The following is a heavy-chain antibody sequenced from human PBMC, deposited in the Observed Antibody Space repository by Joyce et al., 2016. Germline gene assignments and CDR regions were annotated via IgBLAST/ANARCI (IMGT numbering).Heavy chain of an antibody. V-gene: IGHV1-24*01. CDR2: IDPEEGRE. CDR3: ARVSPLGYCTSTNCYALDI. CDR1: GYSLTQLP. Sequence: QVQLVQSGAEVKKPGASVKVSCKVSGYSLTQLPIHWGRQAPGKGLEWMGGIDPEEGREMYAQKFQGRVTMTEDTSTDTFYMELSSLRSEDTAVYYCARVSPLGYCTSTNCYALDIWGQGTMLTVSS. D-gene: IGHD2-2*03. J-gene: IGHJ3*02.